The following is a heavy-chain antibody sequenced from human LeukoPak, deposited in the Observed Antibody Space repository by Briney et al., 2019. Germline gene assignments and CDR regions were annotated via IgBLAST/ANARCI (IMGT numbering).Heavy chain of an antibody. Sequence: PGGSLRLSCAASGFTFSDYYMSWIRQAPGKGLEWVSYISSSGSTIYYADSVKGRFTISRDNAKNSLYLQMNSLRAEDTAVYYCARGSHRLHDYVWGTYESKDYWGQGTLVTVSS. D-gene: IGHD3-16*01. CDR1: GFTFSDYY. CDR3: ARGSHRLHDYVWGTYESKDY. V-gene: IGHV3-11*01. J-gene: IGHJ4*02. CDR2: ISSSGSTI.